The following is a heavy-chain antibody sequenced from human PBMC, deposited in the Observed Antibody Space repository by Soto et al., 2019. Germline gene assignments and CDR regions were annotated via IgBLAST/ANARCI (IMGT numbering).Heavy chain of an antibody. J-gene: IGHJ4*02. CDR3: AIPRWELGPPDY. CDR1: GLSLRSSA. D-gene: IGHD1-7*01. CDR2: INSKGGNT. Sequence: GGSMGISCAASGLSLRSSAMDWARQAPGKGLEDVSVINSKGGNTDYASSVKGRFTISRDNSRKTLYLQMNSLRAEDTALYYRAIPRWELGPPDYWGQGTLVTVSS. V-gene: IGHV3-64*04.